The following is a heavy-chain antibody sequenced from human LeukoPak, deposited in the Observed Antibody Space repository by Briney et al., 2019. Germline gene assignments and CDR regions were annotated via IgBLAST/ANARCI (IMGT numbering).Heavy chain of an antibody. D-gene: IGHD6-13*01. CDR2: IYHSGST. V-gene: IGHV4-38-2*02. J-gene: IGHJ5*02. CDR1: GYSISSGYY. Sequence: SETLSLTCTVSGYSISSGYYWGWLRQPPGKGLEWIGSIYHSGSTYYNPSLKSQVTISVDTSKNQFSLKLTSVTAADTAVYYCARGYSSSWYLNWFNPWGQGTLVTVSS. CDR3: ARGYSSSWYLNWFNP.